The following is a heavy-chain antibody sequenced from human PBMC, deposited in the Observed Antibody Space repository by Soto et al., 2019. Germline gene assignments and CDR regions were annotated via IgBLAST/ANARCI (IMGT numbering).Heavy chain of an antibody. J-gene: IGHJ5*02. CDR1: GYTFTSYA. CDR3: ATFTAMVSNWFDP. V-gene: IGHV1-24*01. D-gene: IGHD5-18*01. CDR2: VYPEDGET. Sequence: ASVKVSCRASGYTFTSYAMHWVRQAPGKGLEWMGGVYPEDGETIYAQKFQGRVTMTEDTSTDTAYMELSSLRSEDTAVYYCATFTAMVSNWFDPWCQGTLVTVSS.